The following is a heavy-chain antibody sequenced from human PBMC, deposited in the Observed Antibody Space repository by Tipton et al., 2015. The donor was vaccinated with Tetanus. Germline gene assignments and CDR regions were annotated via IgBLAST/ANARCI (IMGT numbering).Heavy chain of an antibody. V-gene: IGHV5-51*01. CDR3: ARRRSAILSGNSHWYFDL. Sequence: QSGPEVKKPGESLKISCQGSGYNFTNYWIGWVRQMPGKGLEWMGIIYPADSETRYGPSFQGQVTISADKSISTAYLQRSSLKASDTAIYYCARRRSAILSGNSHWYFDLWGRGTLVTVSS. D-gene: IGHD3-9*01. CDR2: IYPADSET. CDR1: GYNFTNYW. J-gene: IGHJ2*01.